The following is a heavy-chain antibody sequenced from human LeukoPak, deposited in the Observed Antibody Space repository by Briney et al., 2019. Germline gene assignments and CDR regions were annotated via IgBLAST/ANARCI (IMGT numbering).Heavy chain of an antibody. CDR3: ASCRGSYYDFWSGYPEYYYYGMDV. V-gene: IGHV1-46*01. D-gene: IGHD3-3*01. CDR2: INPSGGST. J-gene: IGHJ6*02. CDR1: GYTFTSYY. Sequence: ASVKVSCKASGYTFTSYYMHWVRQAPGQGLEWMGIINPSGGSTSYAQKLQGRVTMTRDTSTSTVYMELSSLRSEDTAVYYCASCRGSYYDFWSGYPEYYYYGMDVWGQGTTVTVSS.